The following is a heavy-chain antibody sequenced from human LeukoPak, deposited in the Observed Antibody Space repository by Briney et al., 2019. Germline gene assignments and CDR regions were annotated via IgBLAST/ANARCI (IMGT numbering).Heavy chain of an antibody. CDR3: ARVRGRVGATHSDY. CDR1: GGSIRSGDYY. J-gene: IGHJ4*02. V-gene: IGHV4-30-4*01. D-gene: IGHD1-26*01. CDR2: IYYSGST. Sequence: SETLSLTCTVSGGSIRSGDYYWSWIRQPPGKGLEWIGYIYYSGSTYYNPSLKSRVTISVDTSKNQFSLKLSSVTAADTAVYYCARVRGRVGATHSDYWGQGTLVTVSS.